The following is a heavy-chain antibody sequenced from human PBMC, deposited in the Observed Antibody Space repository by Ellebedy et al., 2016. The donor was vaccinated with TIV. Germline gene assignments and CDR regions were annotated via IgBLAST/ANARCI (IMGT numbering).Heavy chain of an antibody. CDR2: FYYSGST. CDR1: GGSISSGGYY. Sequence: MPSETLSLTCTVSGGSISSGGYYWSWIRQPPGKGLEWIGSFYYSGSTYYNPSLKSRVTISVDTSKNQFSLKLTSVTAADTAVYYCASRESTVTTGASMGFDPWGQGTLVTVSS. V-gene: IGHV4-39*01. D-gene: IGHD4-17*01. CDR3: ASRESTVTTGASMGFDP. J-gene: IGHJ5*02.